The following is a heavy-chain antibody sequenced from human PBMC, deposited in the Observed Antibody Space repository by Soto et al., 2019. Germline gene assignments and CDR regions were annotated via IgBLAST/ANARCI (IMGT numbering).Heavy chain of an antibody. CDR3: AKGSAGSRPYYFDY. CDR1: GFTFSNYA. Sequence: PGGSLRLSCAASGFTFSNYAMSWVRQAPGKGLEWVSAITGSGGDTYSADSVKGRFTISRDNSKNTLYLQMNSLRAEDTAIYYCAKGSAGSRPYYFDYWGQGTLVTVSS. CDR2: ITGSGGDT. V-gene: IGHV3-23*01. J-gene: IGHJ4*02. D-gene: IGHD2-15*01.